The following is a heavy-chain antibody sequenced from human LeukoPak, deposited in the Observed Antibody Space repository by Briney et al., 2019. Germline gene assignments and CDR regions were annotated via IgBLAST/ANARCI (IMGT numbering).Heavy chain of an antibody. D-gene: IGHD1-26*01. Sequence: EASVKVSCKAPGYTFTSYGISWVRQAPGQGLEWMGWISAYNGNTNYAQKFQGRVTMTRDMSTSTVYMELSSLRSEDTAVYYCAREGRVGAYYYYYYMDVWGKGTTVTVSS. CDR1: GYTFTSYG. CDR2: ISAYNGNT. J-gene: IGHJ6*03. V-gene: IGHV1-18*01. CDR3: AREGRVGAYYYYYYMDV.